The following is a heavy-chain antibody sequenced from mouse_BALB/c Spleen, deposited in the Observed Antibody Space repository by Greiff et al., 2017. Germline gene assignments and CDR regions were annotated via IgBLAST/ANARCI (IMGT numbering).Heavy chain of an antibody. D-gene: IGHD1-1*01. Sequence: EVQLQQSGPELMKPGASVKISCKASGYSFTSYYMHWVKQSHGKSLEWIGYIDPFNGGTSYNQKFKGKATLTVDKSSSTAYMHLSSLTSEDSAVYYCARSTVVARYWYFDVWGAGTTVTVSS. CDR1: GYSFTSYY. CDR3: ARSTVVARYWYFDV. V-gene: IGHV1-28*01. J-gene: IGHJ1*01. CDR2: IDPFNGGT.